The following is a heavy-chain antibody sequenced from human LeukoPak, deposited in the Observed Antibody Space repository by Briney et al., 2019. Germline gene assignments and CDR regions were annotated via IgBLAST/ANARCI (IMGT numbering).Heavy chain of an antibody. D-gene: IGHD3-22*01. Sequence: PSQTLSLTCAVSGGSISSGGYSWSWIRQPPGKGLEWIGYIYHSGSTYYNPSLKSRVTISVDRSKNQFSLKLSSVTAADTAVYYCATPLDYYDSSGYHQGGDWGQGTLVTVSS. CDR1: GGSISSGGYS. CDR3: ATPLDYYDSSGYHQGGD. CDR2: IYHSGST. V-gene: IGHV4-30-2*01. J-gene: IGHJ1*01.